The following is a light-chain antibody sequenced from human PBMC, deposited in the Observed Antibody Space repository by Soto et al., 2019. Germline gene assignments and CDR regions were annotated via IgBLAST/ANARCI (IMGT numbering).Light chain of an antibody. CDR2: AAR. V-gene: IGKV1-39*01. CDR3: QQSHSTPYT. CDR1: HSSSRQ. Sequence: DIQLTQSPSSLSPSVGDRITLSCRASHSSSRQVNWYQQMPVEAPSRLMYAARDLQSGVPGRFSGSGSVTEFNLTISSLQTADLATYYCQQSHSTPYTFGQGTKLEI. J-gene: IGKJ2*01.